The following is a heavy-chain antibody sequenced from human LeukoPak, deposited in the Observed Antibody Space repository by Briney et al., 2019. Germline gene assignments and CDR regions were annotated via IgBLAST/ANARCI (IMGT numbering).Heavy chain of an antibody. J-gene: IGHJ3*02. CDR2: IYTSGST. V-gene: IGHV4-61*02. Sequence: PSQTLSLTCTVSGGSISSGSYYWSWIRQPAGKGLEWIGRIYTSGSTNYNPSLKSRITISVDTSKNQFSLKLSSVTAADTAVYYCARGDIVATYDAFDIWGQGTMVTVSS. D-gene: IGHD5-12*01. CDR1: GGSISSGSYY. CDR3: ARGDIVATYDAFDI.